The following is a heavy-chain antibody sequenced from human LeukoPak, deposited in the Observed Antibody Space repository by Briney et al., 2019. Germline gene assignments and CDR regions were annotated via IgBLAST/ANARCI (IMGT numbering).Heavy chain of an antibody. CDR2: IYYSGST. J-gene: IGHJ4*02. Sequence: SETLSRTCTVSGGSISSSSYYWGWIRQPPGKGLEWIGSIYYSGSTYYNPSLKSRVTISVDTSKNQFPLKLSSGTAADTAVYYCARLPRELLGRFDYWGQGTLVTVSS. D-gene: IGHD1-26*01. V-gene: IGHV4-39*01. CDR3: ARLPRELLGRFDY. CDR1: GGSISSSSYY.